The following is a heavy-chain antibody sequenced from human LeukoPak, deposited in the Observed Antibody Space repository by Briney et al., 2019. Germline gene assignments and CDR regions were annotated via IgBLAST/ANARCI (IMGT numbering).Heavy chain of an antibody. Sequence: PGGSLRLSCAASGLTISNYWMHWVRQAPGKGLVWVSRINSDGGITNYADSVEGRFTISRENAKNTLYLQMNSLRAEDTAVYYCARPRGCTYGCFDSWGQGTLVTVSS. V-gene: IGHV3-74*01. CDR1: GLTISNYW. CDR3: ARPRGCTYGCFDS. D-gene: IGHD3-10*01. J-gene: IGHJ4*02. CDR2: INSDGGIT.